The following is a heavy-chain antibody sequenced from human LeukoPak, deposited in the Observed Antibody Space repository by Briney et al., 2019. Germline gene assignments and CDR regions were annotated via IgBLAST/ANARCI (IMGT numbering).Heavy chain of an antibody. CDR3: ARGRGSSGSFYFDY. CDR1: GFTFNNYW. V-gene: IGHV3-7*01. Sequence: SGGSLRLSCAASGFTFNNYWMSWVRQAPGKGLEWVACINQDGSEKYYVDSVKGRFTISRDNSKNTLYLQIDSLRAEDTAVYYCARGRGSSGSFYFDYWGQGTLVTVSS. CDR2: INQDGSEK. D-gene: IGHD6-19*01. J-gene: IGHJ4*02.